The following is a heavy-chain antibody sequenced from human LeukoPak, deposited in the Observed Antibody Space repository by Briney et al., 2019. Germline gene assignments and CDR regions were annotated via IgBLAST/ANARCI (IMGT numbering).Heavy chain of an antibody. V-gene: IGHV4-4*07. CDR2: IYISGNT. CDR1: GGSISSYY. Sequence: SETLSLTCTVSGGSISSYYWSWIRPPAGKGLEWIGRIYISGNTNYNPSLKSRVTISVDTSKNQFSLKLSSVTAADTAVYYCARSTYYYDSSGIKGFDYWGQGTLVTVSS. D-gene: IGHD3-22*01. J-gene: IGHJ4*02. CDR3: ARSTYYYDSSGIKGFDY.